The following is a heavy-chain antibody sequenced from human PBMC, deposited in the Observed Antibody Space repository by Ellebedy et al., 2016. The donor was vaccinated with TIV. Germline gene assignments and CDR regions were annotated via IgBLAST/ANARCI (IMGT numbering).Heavy chain of an antibody. Sequence: MPSETLSLTCSVSDYSISNGYYWGWIRQSPGKGLEWIGIISHTGRTYYNPSLKSRVTISIDTSKNQFSLTLTSVTAADTAVYYCARGYGGPSHFDYWGQGTLVTVSS. CDR3: ARGYGGPSHFDY. D-gene: IGHD4-23*01. CDR1: DYSISNGYY. CDR2: ISHTGRT. V-gene: IGHV4-38-2*02. J-gene: IGHJ4*02.